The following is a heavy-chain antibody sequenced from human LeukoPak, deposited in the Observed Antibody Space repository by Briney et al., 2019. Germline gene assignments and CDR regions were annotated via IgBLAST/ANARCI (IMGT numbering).Heavy chain of an antibody. CDR3: ARDLLAAADN. CDR2: ISSSSSYI. V-gene: IGHV3-21*01. CDR1: GFTFSSYS. D-gene: IGHD6-13*01. J-gene: IGHJ4*02. Sequence: PGGSLRLSCAASGFTFSSYSMNWVRQAPRKGLEWVSSISSSSSYIYYADSVKGRFTISRDNAKNSLYLQMNSLRAEDTAVYYCARDLLAAADNWGQGTLVTVSS.